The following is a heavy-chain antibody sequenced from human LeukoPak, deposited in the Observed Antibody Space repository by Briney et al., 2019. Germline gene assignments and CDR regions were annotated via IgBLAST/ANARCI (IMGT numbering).Heavy chain of an antibody. CDR3: TRSMYGEGRRIIDFDY. CDR1: GFTFSSYE. V-gene: IGHV3-48*03. Sequence: GGSLRLSCAASGFTFSSYEMNLVRQAPGKGLEWVSYISSSGSTIYYADSVKGRFTISRDNAKNSLYLQMNSLKTEDTAVYYCTRSMYGEGRRIIDFDYWGQGTLLTVSS. CDR2: ISSSGSTI. J-gene: IGHJ4*02. D-gene: IGHD4/OR15-4a*01.